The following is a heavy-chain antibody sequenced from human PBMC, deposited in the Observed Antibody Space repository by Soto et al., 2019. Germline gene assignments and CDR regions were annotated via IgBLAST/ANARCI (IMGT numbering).Heavy chain of an antibody. J-gene: IGHJ4*02. CDR2: RWYDGSNK. CDR1: GFTFSSYG. CDR3: ARDPGPSSSSRYYCDY. Sequence: GGSLRLSCAASGFTFSSYGMHWVRQAPGKGLEWVAVRWYDGSNKYYADSVKGRLTISRDNSKNTLYLQMNSLRAEDTAVYYCARDPGPSSSSRYYCDYWGQGTLVTFSS. D-gene: IGHD6-6*01. V-gene: IGHV3-33*01.